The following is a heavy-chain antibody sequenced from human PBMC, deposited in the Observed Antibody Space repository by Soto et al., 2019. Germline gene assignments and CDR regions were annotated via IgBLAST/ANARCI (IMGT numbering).Heavy chain of an antibody. Sequence: DVHLVESGGGLVHPGMSLRLSCAASGFTFDDDAMHWVRQGPGKGVEWVSGISWKGGIIGYGDSVTGRFTISRDNAKNSLFLQMERLGVDETALYYCVKEDPCSGSTCFPRYHSSYMGVWGKGTPVTVSS. J-gene: IGHJ6*03. D-gene: IGHD2-15*01. CDR3: VKEDPCSGSTCFPRYHSSYMGV. CDR1: GFTFDDDA. CDR2: ISWKGGII. V-gene: IGHV3-9*01.